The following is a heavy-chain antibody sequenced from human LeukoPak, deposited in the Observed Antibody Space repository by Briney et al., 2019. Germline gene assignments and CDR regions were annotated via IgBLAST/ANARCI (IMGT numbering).Heavy chain of an antibody. Sequence: GGSLRLSWEASGFTFSSHWMSWVRQAPGKGLEWVAITKQDGSEKEYVDSVTGRFNISRDNAKNSLYLQMNSLRDEDTAVYYCARDTSAWRYGMDVWGQGTTVTVSS. CDR2: TKQDGSEK. CDR1: GFTFSSHW. D-gene: IGHD6-19*01. V-gene: IGHV3-7*01. J-gene: IGHJ6*02. CDR3: ARDTSAWRYGMDV.